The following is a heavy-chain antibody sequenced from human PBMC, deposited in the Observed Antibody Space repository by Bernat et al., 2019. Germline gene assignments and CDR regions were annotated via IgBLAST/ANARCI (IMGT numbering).Heavy chain of an antibody. D-gene: IGHD3-10*01. CDR1: GFTFSGST. CDR3: TSYVVHPLDY. Sequence: EVQLLESGGGLVQPGGSLKVSCAASGFTFSGSTMHWVRQASGKGLEWVGRIRSKANNYATTYAASVKGRFTISRDDSKNTAYLQMNSLKTEDTAVYYCTSYVVHPLDYWGQGTLVTVSS. V-gene: IGHV3-73*01. CDR2: IRSKANNYAT. J-gene: IGHJ4*02.